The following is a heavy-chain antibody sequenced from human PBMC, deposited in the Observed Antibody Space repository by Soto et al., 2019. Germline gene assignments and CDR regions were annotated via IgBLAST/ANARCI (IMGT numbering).Heavy chain of an antibody. J-gene: IGHJ4*02. CDR2: ISDSGNN. D-gene: IGHD3-16*02. CDR1: GFTFSTYV. Sequence: PGGSLRLSCAASGFTFSTYVMAWVRQAPGKGLEWVSMISDSGNNYYADSVKGRFTISRDNSKNMVYLQMTSLTAEDTGIYFCAKVPAPYRYYFDYWGQGTLVTVSS. V-gene: IGHV3-23*01. CDR3: AKVPAPYRYYFDY.